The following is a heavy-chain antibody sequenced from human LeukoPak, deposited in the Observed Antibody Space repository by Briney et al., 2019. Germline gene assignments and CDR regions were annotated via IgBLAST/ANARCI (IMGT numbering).Heavy chain of an antibody. J-gene: IGHJ4*02. Sequence: PGGSLRLSCAASGFTSSSYGMHWVRQAPGKGLEWVAVISYDGSNKYYADSVKGRFTISRDNAKNSVYLQMNSLRDEDTAVYYCARGGNIDCWGQGTLVTVSS. V-gene: IGHV3-30*03. CDR1: GFTSSSYG. CDR3: ARGGNIDC. CDR2: ISYDGSNK. D-gene: IGHD3-10*01.